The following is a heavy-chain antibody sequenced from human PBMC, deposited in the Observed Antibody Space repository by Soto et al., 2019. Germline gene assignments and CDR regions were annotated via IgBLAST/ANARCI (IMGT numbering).Heavy chain of an antibody. D-gene: IGHD2-2*02. V-gene: IGHV1-2*02. Sequence: QVQLVQSETEVKKPGASVKVSCKASGYTFRGYHMHWVRQAPGLGLEWMGWINLNSGGTNFAQKFQGRVTMTRDTSISTAYMELSRLRYDDTAVYYCARGSPIPDRRHRFDPWGQGTLVTVSS. CDR3: ARGSPIPDRRHRFDP. CDR2: INLNSGGT. J-gene: IGHJ5*02. CDR1: GYTFRGYH.